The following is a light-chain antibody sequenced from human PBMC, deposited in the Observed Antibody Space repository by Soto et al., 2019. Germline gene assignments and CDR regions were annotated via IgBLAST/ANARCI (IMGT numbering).Light chain of an antibody. Sequence: QLVLTQPASVSGSPGQSITISCTGTSSDVGGYNYVSWYQQHPGIAPKLMIYDVSNRPSGVSNRFSGSKSDNTASLTISGLQAEDEADYYCSSYTGSGTYVFGTGTKVTVL. V-gene: IGLV2-14*03. CDR2: DVS. J-gene: IGLJ1*01. CDR1: SSDVGGYNY. CDR3: SSYTGSGTYV.